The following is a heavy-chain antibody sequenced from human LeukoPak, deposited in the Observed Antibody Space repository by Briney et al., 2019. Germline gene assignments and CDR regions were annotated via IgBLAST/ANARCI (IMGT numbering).Heavy chain of an antibody. V-gene: IGHV4-4*02. CDR3: ARAAWGIAAAGTSLYYYYGMDV. Sequence: SGTLSLTCAVSGGSISSSNWWSWVRQPPGKGLEWMGEIYHSGSTNYNPSLKSRVTISVDKSKNQFSLKLSSVTAADTAVYYCARAAWGIAAAGTSLYYYYGMDVWGQGTTVTVSS. CDR1: GGSISSSNW. CDR2: IYHSGST. D-gene: IGHD6-13*01. J-gene: IGHJ6*02.